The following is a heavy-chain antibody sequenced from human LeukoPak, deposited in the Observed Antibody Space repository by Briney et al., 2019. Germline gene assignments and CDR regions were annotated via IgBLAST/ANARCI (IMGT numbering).Heavy chain of an antibody. CDR2: ISRDGVRT. CDR3: VKDSNYDFWSGYYKGFDN. J-gene: IGHJ4*02. Sequence: RPGGSLRLSCAASGFTSGFTFDDYGMNWVRQVPGKGLEWVSGISRDGVRTGYADSVQARFTISRDNSRNSLHLQMNSLRVEDTAFYYCVKDSNYDFWSGYYKGFDNWGQGTLVTVSS. CDR1: GFTFDDYG. D-gene: IGHD3-3*01. V-gene: IGHV3-20*04.